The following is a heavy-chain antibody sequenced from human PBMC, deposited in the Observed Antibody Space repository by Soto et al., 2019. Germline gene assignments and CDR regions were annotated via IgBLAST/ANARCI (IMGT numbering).Heavy chain of an antibody. V-gene: IGHV3-33*01. CDR1: GFTFSSYG. Sequence: QVQLVESGGGVVQPGRSLRLSCAASGFTFSSYGMHWVRQTPGKGLEWVAAIWYDGSNKYYADSVKGRFTISRDNSKNALYLQRNSLRAEDTAVYYCARESYTDYVHDYGGQGTLVTVSS. J-gene: IGHJ4*02. CDR2: IWYDGSNK. CDR3: ARESYTDYVHDY. D-gene: IGHD3-16*01.